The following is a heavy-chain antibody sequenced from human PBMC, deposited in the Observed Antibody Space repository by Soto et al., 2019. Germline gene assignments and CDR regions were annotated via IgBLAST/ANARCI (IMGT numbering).Heavy chain of an antibody. J-gene: IGHJ6*02. CDR2: IKQDGSEK. V-gene: IGHV3-7*01. CDR1: GFTFSSYW. Sequence: PGGSLRLSCAASGFTFSSYWMSWVRQAPGKGLEWVANIKQDGSEKYYVDSVKGRFTISRDNAKNSLYLQMNSLRAEDTAVYYCASRGSYYYYGMDVWGQGTTVTVSS. CDR3: ASRGSYYYYGMDV. D-gene: IGHD1-26*01.